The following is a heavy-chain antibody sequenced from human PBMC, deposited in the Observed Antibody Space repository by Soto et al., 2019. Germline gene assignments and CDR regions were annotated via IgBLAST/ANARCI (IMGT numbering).Heavy chain of an antibody. CDR3: PKGGFSRVYYFYDY. Sequence: GSGPTLVNPTQTLTLTCTFSGFALTYIGEGVGWIRQPPGKALEWLALVYWDDDKRYNPSLRSRLTITKDTSKNQVVLTVTNIDPVETAKYFCPKGGFSRVYYFYDYGGRETRVTFS. J-gene: IGHJ4*02. V-gene: IGHV2-5*02. CDR2: VYWDDDK. CDR1: GFALTYIGEG. D-gene: IGHD3-22*01.